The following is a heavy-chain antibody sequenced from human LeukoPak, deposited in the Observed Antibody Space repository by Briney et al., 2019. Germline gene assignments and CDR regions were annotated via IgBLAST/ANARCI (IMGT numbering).Heavy chain of an antibody. CDR1: GFTVSSNY. CDR2: IYSGGTT. D-gene: IGHD2/OR15-2a*01. J-gene: IGHJ4*02. Sequence: PGGSLRLSSAASGFTVSSNYMSWVRQAPGKGLEWVSVIYSGGTTYYADSVKGRFTISRDNSKNTLYLQMNSLRGEDTAVYYCARVLSVSYCDSWGQGTLVTVSS. CDR3: ARVLSVSYCDS. V-gene: IGHV3-53*01.